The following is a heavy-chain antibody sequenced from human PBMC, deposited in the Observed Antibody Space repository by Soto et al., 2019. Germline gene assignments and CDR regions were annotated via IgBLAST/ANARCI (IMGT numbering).Heavy chain of an antibody. CDR1: GXSVIGYY. CDR3: GRMVIAATPHRDVDF. D-gene: IGHD2-15*01. Sequence: VSLIFSVRGXSVIGYYWAWIGRSPERGLEWIGYIHYSASTYYNPSLKSRVTISVDTSRNQFSLNLNSVTAADTAMYYCGRMVIAATPHRDVDFWGQGTLVTVSS. V-gene: IGHV4-59*04. CDR2: IHYSAST. J-gene: IGHJ4*02.